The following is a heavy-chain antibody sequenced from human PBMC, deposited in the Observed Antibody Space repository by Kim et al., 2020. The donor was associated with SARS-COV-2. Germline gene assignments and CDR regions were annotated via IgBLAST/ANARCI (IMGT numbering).Heavy chain of an antibody. Sequence: ASVKVSCKASGYTFTSYAMHWVRQAPGQRLEWMGWINAGNGNTKYSQKFQGRVTITRDTSASTAYMELSSLRSEDTAVYYCAILSSSWSYYYYYGMDVWGQGTTVTVSS. CDR2: INAGNGNT. CDR3: AILSSSWSYYYYYGMDV. J-gene: IGHJ6*02. D-gene: IGHD6-13*01. CDR1: GYTFTSYA. V-gene: IGHV1-3*01.